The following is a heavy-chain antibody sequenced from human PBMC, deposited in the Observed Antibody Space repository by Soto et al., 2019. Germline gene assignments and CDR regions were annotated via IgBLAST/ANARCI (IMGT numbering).Heavy chain of an antibody. CDR3: ARTWRRWLQLGGDYFDY. D-gene: IGHD5-12*01. Sequence: QVQLQESGPGLVKPSETLSLTCTVSGGSISSYYWSWIRQPPGKGLEWIGYIYYSGSTNYNPSLKCRVTISVDTSKNQFSLKLSSVTAADTAVYYCARTWRRWLQLGGDYFDYWGQGTLVTVSS. J-gene: IGHJ4*02. CDR2: IYYSGST. CDR1: GGSISSYY. V-gene: IGHV4-59*01.